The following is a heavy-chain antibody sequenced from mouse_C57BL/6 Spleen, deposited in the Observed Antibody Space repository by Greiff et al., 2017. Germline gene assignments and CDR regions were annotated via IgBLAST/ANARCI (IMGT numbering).Heavy chain of an antibody. CDR1: GYTFTSYC. CDR3: ASRDYDPCWYCDV. Sequence: QVQLQQPGAELVRPGTSVKLSCKASGYTFTSYCMHWVKQRPGQGLEWIGVIDPSDSYTNYNQKFKGKAPLTVDTSSSTAYMQLSSLTSEDSAVYYGASRDYDPCWYCDVWGTGTTVTVSS. J-gene: IGHJ1*03. V-gene: IGHV1-59*01. CDR2: IDPSDSYT. D-gene: IGHD2-4*01.